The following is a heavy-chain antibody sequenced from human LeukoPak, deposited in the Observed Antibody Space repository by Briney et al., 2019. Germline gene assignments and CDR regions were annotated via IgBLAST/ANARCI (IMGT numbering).Heavy chain of an antibody. CDR2: INAVNGNT. Sequence: VASVKVSCKASGYTFTSYAMHWVRQAPGQRLEWMGWINAVNGNTKYSQEFQGRVTITRDTSASTAYMVLSSLRSEDMAVYYCARDRGIPGWFDPWGQGTLVTVSS. J-gene: IGHJ5*02. D-gene: IGHD2-15*01. CDR3: ARDRGIPGWFDP. CDR1: GYTFTSYA. V-gene: IGHV1-3*03.